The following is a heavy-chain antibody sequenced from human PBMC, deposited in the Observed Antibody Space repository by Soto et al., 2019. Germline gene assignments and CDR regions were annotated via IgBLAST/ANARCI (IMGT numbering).Heavy chain of an antibody. J-gene: IGHJ1*01. CDR3: ARGAYYDSSGYYSIEYFQH. CDR1: GGSISSGGYY. D-gene: IGHD3-22*01. CDR2: IYYSGST. V-gene: IGHV4-31*03. Sequence: SETLSLTCTVSGGSISSGGYYWSWIRQHPGKGLEWIGYIYYSGSTYYNPSLKSRVTISVDTSKNQFSLKLSSVTAADTAVYYCARGAYYDSSGYYSIEYFQHWGQGTLVTVSS.